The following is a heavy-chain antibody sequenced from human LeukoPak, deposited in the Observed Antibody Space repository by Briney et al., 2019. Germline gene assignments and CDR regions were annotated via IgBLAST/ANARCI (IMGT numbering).Heavy chain of an antibody. Sequence: GGSLRLSCAASGFTVSSNYMSWVRQAPGKGLGWVSVIYSGGSTYYADSVKGRFTISRDNSKNTLYLQMNSLRAEDTAVYYCARGSLTIFGVVSRLEAFDIWGQGTMVTVSS. D-gene: IGHD3-3*01. CDR2: IYSGGST. J-gene: IGHJ3*02. CDR3: ARGSLTIFGVVSRLEAFDI. CDR1: GFTVSSNY. V-gene: IGHV3-66*02.